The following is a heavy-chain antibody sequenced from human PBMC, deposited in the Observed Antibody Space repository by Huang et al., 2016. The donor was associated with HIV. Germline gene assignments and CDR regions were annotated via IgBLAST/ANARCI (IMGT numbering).Heavy chain of an antibody. V-gene: IGHV3-53*02. CDR2: IYTPDTRGST. CDR3: ARQYSSNSPNFYFYMDV. Sequence: RLVETGGGLIQPGGSLRLSCEASGFTVSTNYMTWVRQAPGQGLEWVSFIYTPDTRGSTYYPTSLKCRFTISRDNSKNTLYLQMSSLRADDTAVYYWARQYSSNSPNFYFYMDVWGKGTSVTVSS. J-gene: IGHJ6*03. CDR1: GFTVSTNY. D-gene: IGHD6-13*01.